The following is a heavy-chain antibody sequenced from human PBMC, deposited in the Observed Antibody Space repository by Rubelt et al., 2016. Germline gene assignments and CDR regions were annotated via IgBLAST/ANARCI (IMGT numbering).Heavy chain of an antibody. J-gene: IGHJ4*02. CDR2: IYPGDSDT. V-gene: IGHV5-51*03. CDR3: ARLPQNTYYFDY. CDR1: GYNFAKSW. Sequence: EVQLVQSGAEVKKPGESLKISCQGSGYNFAKSWIGWVRQLSGKGLEWMGLIYPGDSDTRYNPAFRCMVTMSADKSISTAYLQWSSLKASDTAMYYCARLPQNTYYFDYWGQGALVMVSS.